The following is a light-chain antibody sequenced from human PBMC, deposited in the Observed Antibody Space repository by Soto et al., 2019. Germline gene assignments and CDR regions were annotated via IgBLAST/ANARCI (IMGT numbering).Light chain of an antibody. CDR3: QEYNNWPSIT. Sequence: EIVMTQSPATLSVSPGERATLSCRASQSVSSNLAWYQQKPGQAPRLLIHGASTRATGIPANFSGSGSGTEFNLTISSLQSEDFAVYYCQEYNNWPSITFGQGTRLEIK. V-gene: IGKV3-15*01. J-gene: IGKJ5*01. CDR1: QSVSSN. CDR2: GAS.